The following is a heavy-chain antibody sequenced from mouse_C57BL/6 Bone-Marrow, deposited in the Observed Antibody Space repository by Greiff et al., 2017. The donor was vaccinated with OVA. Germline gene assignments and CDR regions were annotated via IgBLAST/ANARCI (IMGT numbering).Heavy chain of an antibody. CDR2: SRNKANDYTT. J-gene: IGHJ2*01. Sequence: EVKLVESGGGLVQSGRSLRLSCATSGFTFSDFYMEWVRQAPGKGLEWIAASRNKANDYTTEYSASVKGRFIVSRDTSQSILYLQMNALRAEDTAIYYCARGAQAPLDYWGQGTTLTVSS. CDR1: GFTFSDFY. D-gene: IGHD3-2*02. CDR3: ARGAQAPLDY. V-gene: IGHV7-1*01.